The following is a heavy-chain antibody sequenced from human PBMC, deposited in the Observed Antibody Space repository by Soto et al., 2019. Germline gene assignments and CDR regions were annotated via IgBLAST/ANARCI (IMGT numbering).Heavy chain of an antibody. CDR3: ARVFDTYYFDS. J-gene: IGHJ4*02. CDR2: INSDGSST. V-gene: IGHV3-74*01. D-gene: IGHD3-9*01. Sequence: LRLSCAASGFTFSSYWMHWVRQAPGKGLVWVSRINSDGSSTSYADSVKGRFTISRDNAKNTLYLQMNSLRAEDTAVYYCARVFDTYYFDSWGQGNMVTVSS. CDR1: GFTFSSYW.